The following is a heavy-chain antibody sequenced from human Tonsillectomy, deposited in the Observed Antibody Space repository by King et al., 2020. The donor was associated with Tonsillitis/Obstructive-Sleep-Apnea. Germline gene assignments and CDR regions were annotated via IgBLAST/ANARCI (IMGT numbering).Heavy chain of an antibody. CDR3: ARVQSGSYFSLMDY. CDR1: GFTFSSYW. V-gene: IGHV3-74*02. J-gene: IGHJ4*02. D-gene: IGHD1-26*01. Sequence: VQLVESGGGLVQPGGSLRLSCAASGFTFSSYWMHWVRQAPGKGLVWVSRINSDGSSTHYADSVKGRFTISRDNAKNTLYLQMNSLRAEDTAVYYCARVQSGSYFSLMDYWGQGTLVTVSS. CDR2: INSDGSST.